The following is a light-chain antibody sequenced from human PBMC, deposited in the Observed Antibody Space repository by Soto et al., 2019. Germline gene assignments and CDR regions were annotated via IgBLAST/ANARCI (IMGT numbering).Light chain of an antibody. Sequence: DIQMTQSPSALSASVGDRCTITFRASQSISSWLAWFQQKPGKAPKLLMYDASSLESGAPSRFAGSGSGTGFTLTITRLQPDDFATYYCQHYNSYSRTFGQGTKVDIK. J-gene: IGKJ1*01. CDR3: QHYNSYSRT. CDR2: DAS. V-gene: IGKV1-5*01. CDR1: QSISSW.